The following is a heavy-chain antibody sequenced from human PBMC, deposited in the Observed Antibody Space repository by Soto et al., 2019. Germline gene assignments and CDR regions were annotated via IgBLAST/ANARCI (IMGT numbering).Heavy chain of an antibody. CDR2: IKQDGSEK. D-gene: IGHD6-13*01. V-gene: IGHV3-7*03. CDR1: GFTFSSYW. Sequence: GGSLRLSCAASGFTFSSYWMSWVRQAPGKGLEWVANIKQDGSEKYYGDSVKGRFTISRDNAKNSLYLQMNSLRAEDTAVYYCARDRGVAAAANYCYYMDVWGQGTTVTVSS. CDR3: ARDRGVAAAANYCYYMDV. J-gene: IGHJ6*03.